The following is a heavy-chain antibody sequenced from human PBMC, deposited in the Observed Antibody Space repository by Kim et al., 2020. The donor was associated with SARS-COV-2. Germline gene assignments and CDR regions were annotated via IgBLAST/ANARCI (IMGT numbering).Heavy chain of an antibody. V-gene: IGHV1-8*01. J-gene: IGHJ2*01. CDR2: MNPNSANT. CDR1: GYTFTSYD. CDR3: ARPRQGRDWYFDL. Sequence: ASVKVSCKASGYTFTSYDINWVRQAPGQGLEWMGWMNPNSANTGYAPKFQGRVTMTRDTSITTAYMELRSPRSEDTAVYYCARPRQGRDWYFDLWGRGTLVTVSS.